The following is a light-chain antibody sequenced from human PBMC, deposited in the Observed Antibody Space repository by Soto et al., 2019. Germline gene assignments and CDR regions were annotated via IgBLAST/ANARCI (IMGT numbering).Light chain of an antibody. CDR1: SSDVGDYDY. Sequence: QSALTQPRSVSGSPGQSVTISCTGTSSDVGDYDYVSWYQQHPGKVPKLLIFDVTQRPSGVPDRFSGSKSGNTASLTISGLLAEDEADYYCCSYAGSYTSLFGGGTKLTVL. CDR3: CSYAGSYTSL. CDR2: DVT. J-gene: IGLJ2*01. V-gene: IGLV2-11*01.